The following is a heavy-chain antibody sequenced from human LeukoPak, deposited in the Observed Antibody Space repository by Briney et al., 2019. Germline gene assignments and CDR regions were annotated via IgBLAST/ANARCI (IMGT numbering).Heavy chain of an antibody. CDR2: IYSGGST. CDR1: GFTVSSNY. J-gene: IGHJ4*02. Sequence: GGSLRLSCAASGFTVSSNYMSWVRQAPGKGLEWVSVIYSGGSTYYADSVKGRFTISRDNSKNTLYLQMNSLRAEDTAVYYCARDIDYYGSGSRFPFFDYWGQGTLVTVSS. V-gene: IGHV3-53*01. D-gene: IGHD3-10*01. CDR3: ARDIDYYGSGSRFPFFDY.